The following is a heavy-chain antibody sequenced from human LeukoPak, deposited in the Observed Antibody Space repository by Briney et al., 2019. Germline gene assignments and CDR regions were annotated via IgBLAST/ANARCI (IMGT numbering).Heavy chain of an antibody. J-gene: IGHJ5*02. CDR3: ARVGTMVRGPGWFDP. Sequence: SETLSLTCTVSGGSISSYYWSWIRQPPGKGLVWIGYIYYSGSTNYNPSLKSRVTISVDTSKNQFSLKLSSVTAADTAVYYCARVGTMVRGPGWFDPWGQGTLVTVSS. CDR2: IYYSGST. V-gene: IGHV4-59*01. CDR1: GGSISSYY. D-gene: IGHD3-10*01.